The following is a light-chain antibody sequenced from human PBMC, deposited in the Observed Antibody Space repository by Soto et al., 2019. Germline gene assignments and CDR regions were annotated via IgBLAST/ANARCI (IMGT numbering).Light chain of an antibody. CDR2: DAS. V-gene: IGLV2-14*01. CDR3: SSYTSRSTLDL. Sequence: QSVVTQPASVSGSPGQSITISCTGTSSDVGGYKYVSWYQQHPGKAPKLMIYDASNRPTGPSNRFSGSKSGNTASLTISGRQAEDEADYDCSSYTSRSTLDLVGTGTRVTV. CDR1: SSDVGGYKY. J-gene: IGLJ1*01.